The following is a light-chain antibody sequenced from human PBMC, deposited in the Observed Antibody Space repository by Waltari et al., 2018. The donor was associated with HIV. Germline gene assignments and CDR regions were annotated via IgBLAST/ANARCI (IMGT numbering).Light chain of an antibody. Sequence: QSALTQPASVSGSPGQSITLSCTGTRSDVGAYTFVSWYQQYPAKAPKLMIYEVSNRPSGVSDRFSGSKSDNAASLTISGLQAEDEADYYCSSYTSSNAYVVFGGGTKLTVL. CDR1: RSDVGAYTF. CDR2: EVS. V-gene: IGLV2-14*01. J-gene: IGLJ2*01. CDR3: SSYTSSNAYVV.